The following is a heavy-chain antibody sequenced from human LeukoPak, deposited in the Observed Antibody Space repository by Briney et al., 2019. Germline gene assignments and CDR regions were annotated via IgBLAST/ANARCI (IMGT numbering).Heavy chain of an antibody. D-gene: IGHD3-22*01. J-gene: IGHJ4*02. Sequence: GGSLRLSCAASGFTFSNAWMSWVRQAPGKGLEWVGRIKGKTDGGTTDYAAPVKGRFTISRDDSKNTLYLQMNSLKTEDTAVYYCTTDFYYDSSGYSWYFDYWGQGTLVTVSS. V-gene: IGHV3-15*01. CDR3: TTDFYYDSSGYSWYFDY. CDR1: GFTFSNAW. CDR2: IKGKTDGGTT.